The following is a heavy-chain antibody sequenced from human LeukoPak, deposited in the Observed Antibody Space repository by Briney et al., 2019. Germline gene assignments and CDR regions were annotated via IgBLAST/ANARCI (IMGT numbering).Heavy chain of an antibody. CDR3: SRDLLMYYSGSGEST. V-gene: IGHV1-2*02. CDR1: GYTFTGYY. J-gene: IGHJ5*02. Sequence: ASVKVSCKASGYTFTGYYIHWVRQAPGQGPEWMGWINPHSGATNYAQNFQGRVTMTRDTSISTAYMELSSLTPDDTAMYYCSRDLLMYYSGSGESTWGQGTQVTVSS. D-gene: IGHD3-10*01. CDR2: INPHSGAT.